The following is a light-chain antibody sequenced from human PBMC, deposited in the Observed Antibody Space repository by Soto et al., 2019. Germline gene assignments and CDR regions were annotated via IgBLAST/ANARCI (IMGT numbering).Light chain of an antibody. CDR1: HNIERW. Sequence: IQMYKSPSRRFASVGDCVTMTFRASHNIERWMAWYQQRPGKAPSLLIFDASTLHSGVPSRFSGSGSGTDFTLTISDLQPDDFATYYCQRFSISSTFGQGTKVDIK. CDR2: DAS. V-gene: IGKV1-5*01. CDR3: QRFSISST. J-gene: IGKJ1*01.